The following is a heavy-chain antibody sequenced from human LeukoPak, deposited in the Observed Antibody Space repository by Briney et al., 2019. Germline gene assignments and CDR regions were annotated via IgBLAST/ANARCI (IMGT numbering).Heavy chain of an antibody. CDR3: GAGGQDY. D-gene: IGHD2-8*02. CDR1: GFTFSYYG. V-gene: IGHV3-30*02. CDR2: IRYDGSNE. Sequence: PGGSLRLSCVASGFTFSYYGMHWVRQAPGKGLEWVAFIRYDGSNEYYAESVKGRFTISRDNSKNTLYLQMNSLRVEDTAAYYCGAGGQDYWGQGTLVTVSS. J-gene: IGHJ4*02.